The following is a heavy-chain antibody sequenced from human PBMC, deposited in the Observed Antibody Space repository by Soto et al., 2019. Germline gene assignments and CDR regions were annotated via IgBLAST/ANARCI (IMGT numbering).Heavy chain of an antibody. CDR2: INSDGSAK. J-gene: IGHJ4*02. D-gene: IGHD6-19*01. V-gene: IGHV3-7*01. Sequence: EVQLVESGGGLVQPGGSLRLSCGASGFTFYTYWMNWVRQAPGMGLEWVANINSDGSAKYYVDSVKGRFTISRDNNKNSMYLQMNSLRVEDTDMYHCMTDHGGWWGPGTLVTVSS. CDR3: MTDHGGW. CDR1: GFTFYTYW.